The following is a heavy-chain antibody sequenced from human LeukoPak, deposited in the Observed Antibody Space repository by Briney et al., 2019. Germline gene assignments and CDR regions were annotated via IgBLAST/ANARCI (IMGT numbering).Heavy chain of an antibody. CDR3: ARDLPKTGYVGAFDI. D-gene: IGHD5-12*01. CDR1: GYTFTGYY. CDR2: INPNSGGT. Sequence: ASVKVSCKASGYTFTGYYMHWVRQAPGQGLEWMGWINPNSGGTNYAQKFQGRVTMTRDTSISTAYMELSRLRSDDTAVYYCARDLPKTGYVGAFDIWGQGTMVIVSS. J-gene: IGHJ3*02. V-gene: IGHV1-2*02.